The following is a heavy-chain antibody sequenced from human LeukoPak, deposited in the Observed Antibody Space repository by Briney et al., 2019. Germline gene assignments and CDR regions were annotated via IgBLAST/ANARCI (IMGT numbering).Heavy chain of an antibody. D-gene: IGHD1-26*01. J-gene: IGHJ4*02. V-gene: IGHV4-39*01. Sequence: SETLSLNCIVSDGSISSSSYYWGWIRQPPGKGLEWIGNLFYTGETFCNPSLNSRVTISVDTSKSQFSLRLSSVTAADTAVYYCARTDSGRYSYFDYWGQGTLVTVSS. CDR2: LFYTGET. CDR1: DGSISSSSYY. CDR3: ARTDSGRYSYFDY.